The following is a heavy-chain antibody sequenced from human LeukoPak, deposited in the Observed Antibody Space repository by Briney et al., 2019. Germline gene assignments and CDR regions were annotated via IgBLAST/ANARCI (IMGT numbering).Heavy chain of an antibody. J-gene: IGHJ6*03. V-gene: IGHV4-38-2*02. CDR3: ARQTTPYYYMDV. CDR1: GYSISSGYY. CDR2: IYHSGST. D-gene: IGHD4-17*01. Sequence: NPSETLSLTCTVSGYSISSGYYWGWIRQPPGKGLEWIGSIYHSGSTHYNPSLKSRVTISVDTSKNQFSLKLSSVTATDTAVYYCARQTTPYYYMDVWGKGTTVTVSS.